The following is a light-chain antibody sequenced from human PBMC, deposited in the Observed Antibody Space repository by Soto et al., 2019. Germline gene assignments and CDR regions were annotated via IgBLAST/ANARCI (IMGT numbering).Light chain of an antibody. Sequence: DIQMTQSPPTLSASVGDRVTITCRASQSISSWLAWYQQKPGKAPKLLIYDASSLESGVPSRFSGSGSGTDFTLTIDSLQPDDFATYFCQQFNYYPYTFGQGTKLEI. CDR3: QQFNYYPYT. CDR2: DAS. J-gene: IGKJ2*01. V-gene: IGKV1-5*01. CDR1: QSISSW.